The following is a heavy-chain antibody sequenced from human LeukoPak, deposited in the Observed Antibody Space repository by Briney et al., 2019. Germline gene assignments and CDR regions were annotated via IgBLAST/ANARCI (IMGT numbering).Heavy chain of an antibody. J-gene: IGHJ4*02. D-gene: IGHD6-6*01. V-gene: IGHV3-23*01. CDR1: GFTFSSYA. Sequence: PGGSLRLSCAASGFTFSSYAMNWVRQAPGKGLEWVSIISGSGDNTYYTDSVKGRFTISRDNSKNTLFLQMNSLRVEDTAVYYCARGGAARPDFWGQGTLVTVSS. CDR3: ARGGAARPDF. CDR2: ISGSGDNT.